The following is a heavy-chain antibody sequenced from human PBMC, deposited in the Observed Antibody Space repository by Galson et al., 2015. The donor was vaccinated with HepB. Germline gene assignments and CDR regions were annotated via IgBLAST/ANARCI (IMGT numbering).Heavy chain of an antibody. Sequence: QSGAEVKKPGQSLNISCKGSGYRFATYWIGWVRQMPGKGLEWMGIIYPGDSETRFSPSFQGQVTISVDKSTNSAYLQWSSLKASDTAIYYCARHIRDGYNSGLTYYYYYGLDVWGQGTTVTVSS. V-gene: IGHV5-51*01. CDR3: ARHIRDGYNSGLTYYYYYGLDV. D-gene: IGHD5-24*01. J-gene: IGHJ6*02. CDR1: GYRFATYW. CDR2: IYPGDSET.